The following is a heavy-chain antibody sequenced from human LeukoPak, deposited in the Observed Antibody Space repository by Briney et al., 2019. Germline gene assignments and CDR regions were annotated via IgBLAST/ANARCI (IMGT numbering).Heavy chain of an antibody. CDR2: IYGGGST. V-gene: IGHV3-53*01. J-gene: IGHJ6*02. Sequence: GGSLRLSCAASGFTVSSNYMSWVRQTPGKGLEWVSVIYGGGSTYYADSVKGRFTISRDNSKNTLYLQMNSLRAEDTAVYYCACPWSMVRGVRYYYYGMDVWGQGTTVTVSS. D-gene: IGHD3-10*01. CDR3: ACPWSMVRGVRYYYYGMDV. CDR1: GFTVSSNY.